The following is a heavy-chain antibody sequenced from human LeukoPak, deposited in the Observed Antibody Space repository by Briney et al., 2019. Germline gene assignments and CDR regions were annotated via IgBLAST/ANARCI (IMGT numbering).Heavy chain of an antibody. CDR3: TRWADS. V-gene: IGHV4-30-2*01. Sequence: PSETLSLTCTVSGGSISSAGYYWSWIRQPPGKGLEWIGYISHSGSTYYNPSLKSRVTISVDRSKNQFSLKLSSVTAADTAIYYCTRWADSWGQGTLVTVSS. CDR1: GGSISSAGYY. J-gene: IGHJ4*02. CDR2: ISHSGST.